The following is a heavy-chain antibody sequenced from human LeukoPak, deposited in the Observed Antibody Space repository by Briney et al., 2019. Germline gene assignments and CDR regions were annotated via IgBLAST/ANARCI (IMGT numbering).Heavy chain of an antibody. J-gene: IGHJ3*02. CDR2: IDYRGST. CDR1: NDSISNYY. V-gene: IGHV4-59*01. CDR3: ARSRSGYGYEHGAFEI. Sequence: PSETLSLTCTVSNDSISNYYWSWIRQPPGKGLEWIAYIDYRGSTTNNPSLRGRITISVDTSRNQFSLKLRSVTAADTAVYYCARSRSGYGYEHGAFEIWGQGTMVTVSS. D-gene: IGHD5-12*01.